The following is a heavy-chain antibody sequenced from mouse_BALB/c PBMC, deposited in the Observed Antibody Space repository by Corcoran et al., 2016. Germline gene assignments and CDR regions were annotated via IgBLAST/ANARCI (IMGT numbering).Heavy chain of an antibody. D-gene: IGHD6-2*01. J-gene: IGHJ4*01. CDR2: IDPFNGGT. CDR1: GYSFTSYY. Sequence: EIQLQQSGPELMKPGASVKISCQASGYSFTSYYMHWVKQSHGKSLEWIGYIDPFNGGTSYNQKFKGKATLTVDKSSSTAYMHHSSLTSEDSAVYYCAKSYYYAMDYWGQGTSVTVSS. CDR3: AKSYYYAMDY. V-gene: IGHV1S135*01.